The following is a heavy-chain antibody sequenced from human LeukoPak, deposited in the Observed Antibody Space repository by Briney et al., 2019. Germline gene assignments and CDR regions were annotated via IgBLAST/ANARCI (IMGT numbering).Heavy chain of an antibody. CDR1: GGSISSSSYY. D-gene: IGHD3-10*01. Sequence: SETLSLTCTVSGGSISSSSYYWGWIRQPPGKGLEWIGSIYYSGSTYYNPSLKSRVTISVDTSKNQFSLKLSSVTAADTAVYYCARQTLLWFGELLSPPDYWGQGVLVTVSS. V-gene: IGHV4-39*01. J-gene: IGHJ4*02. CDR2: IYYSGST. CDR3: ARQTLLWFGELLSPPDY.